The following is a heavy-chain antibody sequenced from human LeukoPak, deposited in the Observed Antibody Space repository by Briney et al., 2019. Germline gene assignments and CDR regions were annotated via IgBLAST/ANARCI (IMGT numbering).Heavy chain of an antibody. J-gene: IGHJ4*02. D-gene: IGHD3-10*01. Sequence: SSETLSLTCAVSGGSISSGGYSWSWIRQPPGKGLEWIGYIYYSGSTYYNPSLKSRVTISVDTSKNQFSLKLSSVPAADTAVYYCARFYGSGIGYWGQGTLVTVSS. CDR2: IYYSGST. V-gene: IGHV4-30-4*07. CDR1: GGSISSGGYS. CDR3: ARFYGSGIGY.